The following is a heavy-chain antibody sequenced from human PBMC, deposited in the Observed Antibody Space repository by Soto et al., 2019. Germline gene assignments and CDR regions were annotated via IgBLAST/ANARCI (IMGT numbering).Heavy chain of an antibody. J-gene: IGHJ5*01. CDR1: GGTLRSYA. CDR2: IIPMVDTS. D-gene: IGHD2-8*01. CDR3: SLGQTHFDTNGSHHEWFDP. V-gene: IGHV1-69*13. Sequence: SVKVSCKASGGTLRSYAISWLRQAPGQGLEWMGGIIPMVDTSNYAQKFHGRLTISADASRATTYMDLTSLGSEDTAVYFCSLGQTHFDTNGSHHEWFDPWGQGTLVTVSS.